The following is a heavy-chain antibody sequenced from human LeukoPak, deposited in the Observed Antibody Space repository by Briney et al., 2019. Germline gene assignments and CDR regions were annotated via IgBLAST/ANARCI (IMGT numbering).Heavy chain of an antibody. CDR2: ISGSGGST. D-gene: IGHD6-19*01. Sequence: GGSLRLSCAASGFTVSSNYMSWVRQAPGKGLEWVSAISGSGGSTYYADSVKGRFTISRDNSKNTLYLQMNSLRAEDTAVYYCAKAGSGWYFYYYYYMDVWGKGTTVTVSS. J-gene: IGHJ6*03. CDR3: AKAGSGWYFYYYYYMDV. V-gene: IGHV3-23*01. CDR1: GFTVSSNY.